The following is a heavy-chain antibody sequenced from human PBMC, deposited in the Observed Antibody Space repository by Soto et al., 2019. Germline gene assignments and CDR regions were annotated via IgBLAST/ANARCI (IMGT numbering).Heavy chain of an antibody. CDR3: ARDRFGGTEGTNWLDP. Sequence: QEQLVQSGGGVVQPGRSLRLSCAASGFKFNSYGMHWVRRAPGKGLEWVAVIWYDGSDTSYGDSVKGRFTISRDNSKNTLYLQMSSLRVDDTAVYYCARDRFGGTEGTNWLDPWGQGTLVTVSS. V-gene: IGHV3-33*01. J-gene: IGHJ5*02. CDR2: IWYDGSDT. CDR1: GFKFNSYG. D-gene: IGHD3-10*01.